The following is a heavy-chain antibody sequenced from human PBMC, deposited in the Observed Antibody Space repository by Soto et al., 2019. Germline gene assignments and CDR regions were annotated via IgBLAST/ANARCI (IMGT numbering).Heavy chain of an antibody. J-gene: IGHJ4*02. CDR1: GFTFSDHY. D-gene: IGHD5-18*01. CDR3: ARVEGGRGYSYGL. V-gene: IGHV3-72*01. CDR2: TRDKAHSYST. Sequence: EEQLVESGGGLVQPGGSLRLSCAASGFTFSDHYMDWVRQAPGKGLEWVGRTRDKAHSYSTEYAASVKGRFTISRDDSKNSLHLQMNSLKNEDTAVYYCARVEGGRGYSYGLWGQGTLVTVSS.